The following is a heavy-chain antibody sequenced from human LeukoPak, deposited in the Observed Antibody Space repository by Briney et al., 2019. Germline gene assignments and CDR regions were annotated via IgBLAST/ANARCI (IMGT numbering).Heavy chain of an antibody. CDR1: GYTFTCYY. Sequence: ASVKVSCKASGYTFTCYYMNWVRQAPGQGLEWMGRINPNSGGTNYAQKFQGRVTMTRDTSISTAYMELSRLRSDDTVVYYCARVDVVVIYPLVWGQGTLVTVSS. CDR2: INPNSGGT. CDR3: ARVDVVVIYPLV. J-gene: IGHJ4*02. V-gene: IGHV1-2*05. D-gene: IGHD2-21*01.